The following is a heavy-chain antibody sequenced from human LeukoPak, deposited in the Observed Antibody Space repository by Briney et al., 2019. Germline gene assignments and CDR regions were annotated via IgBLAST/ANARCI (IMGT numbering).Heavy chain of an antibody. Sequence: GGSLRLSCAASGFTFSTYAMHWVRQAPGKGLEWVAVISYDGSNKYYADSVKGRFTISRDNSKNTLYLQMNTLRAEDTAVYYCARDVSWNWFDPWGQGTLVTVSS. J-gene: IGHJ5*02. V-gene: IGHV3-30*03. CDR1: GFTFSTYA. CDR3: ARDVSWNWFDP. CDR2: ISYDGSNK.